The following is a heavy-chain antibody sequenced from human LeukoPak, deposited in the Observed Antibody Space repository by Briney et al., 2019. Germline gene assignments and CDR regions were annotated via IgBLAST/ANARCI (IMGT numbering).Heavy chain of an antibody. Sequence: ASVKVSCKASGGTFSSYAISWVRQAPGQGLEWMGGIIPIFGTANYAQKFQGRVTITADESTSTAYMELSSLRSEDTAVYYCARDPGSGSYYGLHSWRQGTLVTVSS. CDR1: GGTFSSYA. J-gene: IGHJ4*02. V-gene: IGHV1-69*13. D-gene: IGHD3-10*01. CDR2: IIPIFGTA. CDR3: ARDPGSGSYYGLHS.